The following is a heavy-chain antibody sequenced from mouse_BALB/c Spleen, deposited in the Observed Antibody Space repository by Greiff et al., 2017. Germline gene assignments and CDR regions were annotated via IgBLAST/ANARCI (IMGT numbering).Heavy chain of an antibody. CDR1: GYTFTSYY. CDR3: ARGGEWDYYAMDY. CDR2: IYPGNVNT. Sequence: QVQLQQSGPELVKPGASVRISCKASGYTFTSYYIHWVKQRPGQGLEWIGWIYPGNVNTKYNEKFKGKATLTADKSSSTAYMQLSSLTSEDSAVYFCARGGEWDYYAMDYWGQGTSVTVSS. V-gene: IGHV1S56*01. J-gene: IGHJ4*01.